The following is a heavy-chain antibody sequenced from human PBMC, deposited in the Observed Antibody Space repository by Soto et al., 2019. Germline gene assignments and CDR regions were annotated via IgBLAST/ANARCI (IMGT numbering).Heavy chain of an antibody. D-gene: IGHD3-10*01. V-gene: IGHV1-18*01. CDR2: ISAYNGNT. J-gene: IGHJ4*02. CDR1: GYTFTSYA. Sequence: QVQLVQSGAGVKKPGASVQVSCKASGYTFTSYAIGWVRQAPGQGREWTGWISAYNGNTNYAQKLQGRVTMTTDTSTTTAHMELRSLRPDVTAVNYCARSGAPAGYWGQGTLGTVSS. CDR3: ARSGAPAGY.